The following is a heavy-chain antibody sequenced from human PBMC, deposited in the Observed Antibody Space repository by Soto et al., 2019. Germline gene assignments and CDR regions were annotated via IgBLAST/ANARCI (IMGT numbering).Heavy chain of an antibody. CDR3: ARSEDINYYYYMDV. D-gene: IGHD2-15*01. V-gene: IGHV4-31*01. Sequence: QVQLQESGPGLVKPSQTLSLTCTVSGGSISSGGYYWSWIRQHPGKGLEWIGYIYYSGSTYYHPSLTRPTTTSIDTSKNQFSLKLSSVTAADTAVYFCARSEDINYYYYMDVWGKGTTVTVSS. J-gene: IGHJ6*03. CDR1: GGSISSGGYY. CDR2: IYYSGST.